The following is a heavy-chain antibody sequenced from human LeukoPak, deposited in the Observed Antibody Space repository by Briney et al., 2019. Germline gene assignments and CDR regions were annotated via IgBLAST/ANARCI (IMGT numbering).Heavy chain of an antibody. V-gene: IGHV3-30*03. CDR2: ISYDGSNK. J-gene: IGHJ4*02. CDR3: ARGAHKRDDYGGFDY. CDR1: GFTFSSYG. Sequence: GRSLRLSCAASGFTFSSYGMHWVRQAPGKGLEWVAVISYDGSNKYYADSVKGRFTISRDNSKNTLYLQMNSLRTEDTAVYYCARGAHKRDDYGGFDYWGQGTLVTVSS. D-gene: IGHD4-23*01.